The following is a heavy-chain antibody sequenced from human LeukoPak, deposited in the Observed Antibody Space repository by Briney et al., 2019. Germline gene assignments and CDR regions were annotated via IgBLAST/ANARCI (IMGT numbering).Heavy chain of an antibody. CDR1: GFTFSSYA. D-gene: IGHD3-16*01. Sequence: PGGSLTLSCAASGFTFSSYAMSWVRQAPGKGLEWVSLICGSGGSTYYAASVKGRSTISRETSKKTSYLQMNSPRAEATAVFYCAKDRDDYVWGSYLGAFDIWGQGTMVTVSS. V-gene: IGHV3-23*01. CDR2: ICGSGGST. J-gene: IGHJ3*02. CDR3: AKDRDDYVWGSYLGAFDI.